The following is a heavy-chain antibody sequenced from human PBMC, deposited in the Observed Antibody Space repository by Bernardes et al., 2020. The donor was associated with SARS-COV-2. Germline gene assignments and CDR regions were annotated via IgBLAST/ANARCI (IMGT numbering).Heavy chain of an antibody. D-gene: IGHD6-13*01. CDR2: INGGSSYT. CDR1: GFTFSVYA. V-gene: IGHV3-23*01. Sequence: GGSLRLSCAASGFTFSVYAMSWVRQAPGKGLEWVSSINGGSSYTYYADSVKGRFTISRDNSKNTLYLQMNSLRAEDTALYYCAKGAASWYSFRDYWGQGTLVTVSS. CDR3: AKGAASWYSFRDY. J-gene: IGHJ4*02.